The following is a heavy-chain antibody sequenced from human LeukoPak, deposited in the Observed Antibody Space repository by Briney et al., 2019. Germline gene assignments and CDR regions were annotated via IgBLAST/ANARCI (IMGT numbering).Heavy chain of an antibody. CDR2: LPGGGT. Sequence: GASETLSFKTSTYTFNNYFVHWVRQAPGQGLEWLGHTLPGGGTVFAQKFQGRLTMTGDMSTTTVYMELTSLTSDDTAIYFCAREMPTSYSFDSWGQGTPVTVSS. CDR3: AREMPTSYSFDS. V-gene: IGHV1-46*02. CDR1: TYTFNNYF. D-gene: IGHD2-15*01. J-gene: IGHJ5*01.